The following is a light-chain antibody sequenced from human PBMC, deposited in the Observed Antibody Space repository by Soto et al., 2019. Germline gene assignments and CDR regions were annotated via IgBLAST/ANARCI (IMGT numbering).Light chain of an antibody. CDR3: QQYNSFWT. CDR2: DAF. J-gene: IGKJ1*01. Sequence: DNPVTQSPSTLAACFGDRVTNTCPASQSISTWLAWYQQKPGKAPKLLIYDAFYLERGVPSRFSGSGSGTEFTPTISSLQPDDLSTYYCQQYNSFWTFGQGTKVDIK. CDR1: QSISTW. V-gene: IGKV1-5*01.